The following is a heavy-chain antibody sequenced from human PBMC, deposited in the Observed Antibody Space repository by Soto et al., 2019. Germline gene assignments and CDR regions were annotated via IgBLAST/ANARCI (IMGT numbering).Heavy chain of an antibody. CDR2: IWYDGSNK. D-gene: IGHD5-12*01. CDR3: AKGDSGYAYGMHV. Sequence: PGGSLRLSCAASGFTFSSYGMHWVRQAPGKGLEWVAVIWYDGSNKYYADSVKGRFTISRDNSKNTLYLQMNSLRAEDTAVYYCAKGDSGYAYGMHVWGQGTTVTVSS. CDR1: GFTFSSYG. V-gene: IGHV3-33*06. J-gene: IGHJ6*02.